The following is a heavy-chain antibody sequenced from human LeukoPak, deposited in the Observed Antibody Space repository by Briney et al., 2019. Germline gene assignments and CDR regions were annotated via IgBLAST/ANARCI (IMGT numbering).Heavy chain of an antibody. Sequence: GGSVRLSCAASGFTFSSYSMNWVRQAPGKGLEWVSSISSSSSYIYYADSVKGRFTISRDNAKNSLYLQMNSLRAEDTAVYYCASPDILTGLGSYGMDVWGQGTTVTVSS. CDR2: ISSSSSYI. CDR1: GFTFSSYS. J-gene: IGHJ6*02. D-gene: IGHD3-9*01. V-gene: IGHV3-21*01. CDR3: ASPDILTGLGSYGMDV.